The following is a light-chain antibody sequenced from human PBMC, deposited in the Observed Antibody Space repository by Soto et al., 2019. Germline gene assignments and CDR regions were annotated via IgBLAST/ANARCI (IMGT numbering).Light chain of an antibody. CDR3: QQYNDWPRT. CDR1: QRGFSN. CDR2: GAS. J-gene: IGKJ1*01. V-gene: IGKV3-15*01. Sequence: EIVMTQSPATLSVSPGERATLSCRASQRGFSNLAWYQQKPGQAPGLVIYGASTRATGIPARFSGSGSGTEFTLTISSLQSEDFAVYYCQQYNDWPRTFGQGTKVEIK.